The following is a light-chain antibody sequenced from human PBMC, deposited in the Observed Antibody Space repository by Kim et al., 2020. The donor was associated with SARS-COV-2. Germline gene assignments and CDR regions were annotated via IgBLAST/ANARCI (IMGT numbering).Light chain of an antibody. CDR3: TSYTDTSTLVV. J-gene: IGLJ3*02. CDR2: DVT. CDR1: SSDVGGYNY. Sequence: QSITISCTGTSSDVGGYNYVSWYQQHPGKAPTLMIYDVTNRPSGVSNRISGSKSGNTASLTISGLQAEDEADYYCTSYTDTSTLVVFGGGTQLTVL. V-gene: IGLV2-14*03.